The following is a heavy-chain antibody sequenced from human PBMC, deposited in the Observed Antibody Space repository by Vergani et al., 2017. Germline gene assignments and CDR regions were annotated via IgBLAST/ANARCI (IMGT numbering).Heavy chain of an antibody. CDR3: ATLGGIVVVPAATYHYYYMDV. Sequence: QVQLVQSGAEVKKPGSSVKVSCKASGGTFSSYAISWVRQAPGQGLEWMGGIIPIFGTANYAQKFQGRVTITADESTSTAYMELSSLRSEDTAVYYCATLGGIVVVPAATYHYYYMDVWSKGTTVTVSS. J-gene: IGHJ6*03. CDR1: GGTFSSYA. CDR2: IIPIFGTA. V-gene: IGHV1-69*01. D-gene: IGHD2-2*01.